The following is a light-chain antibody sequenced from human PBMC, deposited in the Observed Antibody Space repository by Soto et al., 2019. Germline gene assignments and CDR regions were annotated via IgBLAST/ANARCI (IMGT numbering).Light chain of an antibody. J-gene: IGLJ3*02. CDR1: GSDIGNYNY. Sequence: QSVLTQPASVSGSPGQSITISCTGTGSDIGNYNYVSWYQQHPGKAPKLMIYGVSNRPPGVSNRFSGSKSGNAASLTISGLQAEDEADYYCSSYTSYTTLWVFGGGTKVTVL. V-gene: IGLV2-14*01. CDR3: SSYTSYTTLWV. CDR2: GVS.